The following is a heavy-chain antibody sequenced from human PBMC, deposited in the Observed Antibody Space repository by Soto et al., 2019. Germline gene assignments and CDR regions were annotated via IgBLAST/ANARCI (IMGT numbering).Heavy chain of an antibody. Sequence: PSETLSLTCTVSGGSISSYYWSWIRQPPGKGLEWIGYIYYSGSTNYNPSLKSRVTISVDTSKNQFSLKLSSVTAADTAVYYCARARPNDILTGYPFHWGQGTLVTVSS. CDR3: ARARPNDILTGYPFH. CDR2: IYYSGST. D-gene: IGHD3-9*01. V-gene: IGHV4-59*08. CDR1: GGSISSYY. J-gene: IGHJ4*02.